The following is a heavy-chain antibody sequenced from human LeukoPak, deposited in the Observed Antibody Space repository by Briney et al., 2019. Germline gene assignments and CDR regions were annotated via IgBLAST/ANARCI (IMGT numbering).Heavy chain of an antibody. V-gene: IGHV4-61*01. CDR1: GGSFSSGSYY. Sequence: SETLSLTCTVSGGSFSSGSYYWGWVRQPPGRGVEWVGYIYYSGSTNYNPSLKSRVTISVDTSKNQFSLKLSSVTAADTAVYYCARGGVVVAATPFDYWGQGALVTVSS. J-gene: IGHJ4*02. CDR3: ARGGVVVAATPFDY. CDR2: IYYSGST. D-gene: IGHD2-15*01.